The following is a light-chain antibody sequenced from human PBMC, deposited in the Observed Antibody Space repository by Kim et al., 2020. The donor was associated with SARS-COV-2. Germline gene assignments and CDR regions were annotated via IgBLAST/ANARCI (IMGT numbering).Light chain of an antibody. CDR3: SSWDDTLDGPV. J-gene: IGLJ3*02. Sequence: GQRVSFSCSATTSNIGSNTLDWYKQLPGKAPKLLIYGDNQRPSGVPDRFSGSKSGTSGSLAISGLRSEDEADYYCSSWDDTLDGPVFGGGTQLTVL. CDR2: GDN. CDR1: TSNIGSNT. V-gene: IGLV1-44*01.